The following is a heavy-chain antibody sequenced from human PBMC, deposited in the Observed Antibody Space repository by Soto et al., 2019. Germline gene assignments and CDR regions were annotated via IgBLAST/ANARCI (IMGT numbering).Heavy chain of an antibody. D-gene: IGHD2-2*01. Sequence: EVQLVESGGGLVKPGGSLRLSCAASGFTFSSYSMNWVRQAPGKGLEWVSSISSSGSYIYYADSVKGRFTISRDNAKNSLYLQMNSLRGEDTAVYYCARGFHCSSTSCQNQGGRLGFDIWGRGTMVTVSS. J-gene: IGHJ3*02. CDR2: ISSSGSYI. CDR3: ARGFHCSSTSCQNQGGRLGFDI. V-gene: IGHV3-21*01. CDR1: GFTFSSYS.